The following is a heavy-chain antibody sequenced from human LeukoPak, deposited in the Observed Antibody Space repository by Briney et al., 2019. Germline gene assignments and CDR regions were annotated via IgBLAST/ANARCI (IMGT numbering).Heavy chain of an antibody. CDR2: VNHSGST. J-gene: IGHJ4*02. Sequence: SETLSLTCAVYGGSFSGYYWSWIRQPPGKGLEWIGEVNHSGSTNYNPSLKSRVTISVDTSKNQFSLKLSSVTAADTAVYYCRVGLPVAGLELPDDYWGQGTLVTVSS. V-gene: IGHV4-34*01. D-gene: IGHD6-19*01. CDR3: RVGLPVAGLELPDDY. CDR1: GGSFSGYY.